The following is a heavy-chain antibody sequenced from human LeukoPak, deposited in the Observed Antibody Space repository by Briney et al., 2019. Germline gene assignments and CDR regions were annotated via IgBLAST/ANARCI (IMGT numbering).Heavy chain of an antibody. J-gene: IGHJ3*02. CDR3: ARVGSFTGISMIHNDTFDI. CDR1: GYTFNGHY. D-gene: IGHD3-22*01. Sequence: GASVQVSCKASGYTFNGHYMHWVRQAPAQGLEWMGWINPNSGGTNYAQKFQGRVTMTRDTSISTAYMELSRLRSDDTAVYYCARVGSFTGISMIHNDTFDIWGQGTMVTVSS. CDR2: INPNSGGT. V-gene: IGHV1-2*02.